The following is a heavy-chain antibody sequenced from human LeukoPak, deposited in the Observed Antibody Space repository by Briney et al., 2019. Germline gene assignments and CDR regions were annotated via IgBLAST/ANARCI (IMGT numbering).Heavy chain of an antibody. CDR3: ARDRGRSSSSWLKYYFDY. J-gene: IGHJ4*02. CDR2: ISAYNGNT. V-gene: IGHV1-18*01. D-gene: IGHD6-13*01. CDR1: GYTFTSYG. Sequence: ASVKVCCKASGYTFTSYGISWVRQAPGQGLEWMGWISAYNGNTNYAQKLQGRVTMTTDTSTSTAYMELRSLRSDDTAVYYCARDRGRSSSSWLKYYFDYWGQGTLVTVSS.